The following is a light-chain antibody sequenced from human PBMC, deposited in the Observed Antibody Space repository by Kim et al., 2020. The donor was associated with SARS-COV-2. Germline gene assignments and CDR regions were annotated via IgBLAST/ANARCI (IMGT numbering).Light chain of an antibody. CDR1: QSISSW. CDR3: QQYISYST. V-gene: IGKV1-5*03. CDR2: RAS. Sequence: ASVGERVTITCRASQSISSWLAWYQQKPGKAPNLLIYRASTLESGVPSRFSGSGSGTEFTLTISSLQPDDFATYYCQQYISYSTFGGGTKVDIK. J-gene: IGKJ4*01.